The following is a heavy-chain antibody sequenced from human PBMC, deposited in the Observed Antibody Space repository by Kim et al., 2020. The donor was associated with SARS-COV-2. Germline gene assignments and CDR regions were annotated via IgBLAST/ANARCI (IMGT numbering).Heavy chain of an antibody. CDR3: ARDIGGYFGY. D-gene: IGHD3-22*01. CDR2: KK. V-gene: IGHV3-33*01. Sequence: KKYYADSVKGRFTIPRDNSKNTLYLQMNSLRAEDTAVYYCARDIGGYFGYWGQGTLVTVSS. J-gene: IGHJ4*02.